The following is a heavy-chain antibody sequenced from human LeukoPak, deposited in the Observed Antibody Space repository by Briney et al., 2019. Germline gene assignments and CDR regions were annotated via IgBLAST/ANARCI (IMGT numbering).Heavy chain of an antibody. CDR1: GFTFSSYW. Sequence: GGSLRLSCAASGFTFSSYWMSWVRQAPGKGLEWVTNIKQDGTEEYYVDSVKGRFTISRDNAKNSLYLQMNSLRADDTAVYYYARWEGNGYYFDYRGQGTLVTVSS. J-gene: IGHJ4*02. D-gene: IGHD3-22*01. CDR2: IKQDGTEE. CDR3: ARWEGNGYYFDY. V-gene: IGHV3-7*01.